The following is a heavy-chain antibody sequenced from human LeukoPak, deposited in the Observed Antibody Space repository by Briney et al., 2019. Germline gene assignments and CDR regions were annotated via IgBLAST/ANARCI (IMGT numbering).Heavy chain of an antibody. CDR2: ISAYNGNT. Sequence: ASVKVSCKASGYTFTSYGISWVRQAPGQGLERMGWISAYNGNTNYAQKLQGRVTMTTDTSTSTAYMELRSLRSDDTAVYYCAREIESSFSYNWFDPWGQGTLVTVSS. CDR1: GYTFTSYG. V-gene: IGHV1-18*01. CDR3: AREIESSFSYNWFDP. D-gene: IGHD6-13*01. J-gene: IGHJ5*02.